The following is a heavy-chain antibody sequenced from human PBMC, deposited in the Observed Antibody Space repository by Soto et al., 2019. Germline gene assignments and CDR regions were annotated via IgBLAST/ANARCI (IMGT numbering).Heavy chain of an antibody. V-gene: IGHV1-69*04. D-gene: IGHD4-17*01. Sequence: ASVKVSCKASGGTFSSYTISWVRQAPGQGLEWMGRIIPILGIANYAQKFQGRVTITADKSTSTAYMELSSLRSEDTAVYYCARDGSYGDYLLDYWGQGTLVTVSS. CDR3: ARDGSYGDYLLDY. CDR2: IIPILGIA. J-gene: IGHJ4*02. CDR1: GGTFSSYT.